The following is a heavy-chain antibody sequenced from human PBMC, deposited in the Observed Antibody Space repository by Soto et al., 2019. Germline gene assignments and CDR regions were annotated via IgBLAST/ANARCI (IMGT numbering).Heavy chain of an antibody. CDR1: GFMLRSYW. J-gene: IGHJ3*02. V-gene: IGHV3-74*01. Sequence: EVQLVESGGDLVQPGGSLRLSCAASGFMLRSYWMHWVRQAPGKGLVWVSRINRDGTSTSYADSVKGRFTISRDKATDTLYLQMNSLRVDDTAVYYCATRPTDTLFDTLDIWGQGTMVTVSS. CDR2: INRDGTST. CDR3: ATRPTDTLFDTLDI.